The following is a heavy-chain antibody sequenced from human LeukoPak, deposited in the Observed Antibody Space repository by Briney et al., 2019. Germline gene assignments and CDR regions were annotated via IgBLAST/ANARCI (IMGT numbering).Heavy chain of an antibody. D-gene: IGHD2-2*01. CDR3: ARDETYCSSTSCQNKYYYYYYYMDV. CDR2: IKQDGSEK. Sequence: GGSLRLSCAASGFTFRSYWMSWVRQAPGKGLEWVANIKQDGSEKYYVDSVKGRFTISRDNAKNSLYLQMNSLRAEDTAVYYCARDETYCSSTSCQNKYYYYYYYMDVWGKGTTVTVSS. CDR1: GFTFRSYW. J-gene: IGHJ6*03. V-gene: IGHV3-7*01.